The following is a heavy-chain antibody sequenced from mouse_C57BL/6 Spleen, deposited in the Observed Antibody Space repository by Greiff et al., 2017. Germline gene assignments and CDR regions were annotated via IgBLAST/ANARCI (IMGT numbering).Heavy chain of an antibody. D-gene: IGHD2-14*01. V-gene: IGHV5-12*01. J-gene: IGHJ3*01. CDR1: GFTFSDYY. CDR3: AYIDRGFDD. CDR2: ISTGGGST. Sequence: EVQLVESGGGLVQPGGSLKLSCAASGFTFSDYYMYWVRQTPEKRLEWVAYISTGGGSTYYPDTVKGRFTISRDNAKNTLYLQLGRLKSEDTAMYYCAYIDRGFDDWGKGTMVTVSA.